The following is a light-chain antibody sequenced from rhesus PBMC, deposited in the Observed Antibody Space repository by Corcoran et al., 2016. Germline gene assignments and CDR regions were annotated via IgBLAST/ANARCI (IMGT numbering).Light chain of an antibody. CDR2: KAY. V-gene: IGKV1-21*01. CDR1: QGISSW. CDR3: KQYNSAPPT. J-gene: IGKJ1*01. Sequence: DIQMTQSPSSLSASVGDRVTITCRASQGISSWVAWYQQKPRKAPQHLSSKAYSLQSGVPSRFSGSGSWTDFTLTISSLQPEDFATYYCKQYNSAPPTFGQGTKVEIK.